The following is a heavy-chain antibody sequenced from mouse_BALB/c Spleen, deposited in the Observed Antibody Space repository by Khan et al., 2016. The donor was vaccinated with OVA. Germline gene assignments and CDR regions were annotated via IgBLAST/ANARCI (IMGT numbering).Heavy chain of an antibody. Sequence: EVQLQESGPGLVKPSQSLSLTCTVTGYSITSDYAWNWIRQFPGNKLEWVGYISSTGSTSYNPSLKSRISITRDTSKNQFFLHLNSVTTEDTATYYCARSFYYSDSYAMDYWGQGTSVTVSS. D-gene: IGHD2-13*01. J-gene: IGHJ4*01. CDR1: GYSITSDYA. CDR3: ARSFYYSDSYAMDY. CDR2: ISSTGST. V-gene: IGHV3-2*02.